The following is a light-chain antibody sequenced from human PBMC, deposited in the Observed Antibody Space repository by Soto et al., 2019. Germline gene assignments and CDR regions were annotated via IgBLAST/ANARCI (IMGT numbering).Light chain of an antibody. CDR3: CSYTTSNTRQIV. Sequence: QSVLTQPASVSGSPGQSITISCTGTSSDVGGYNYVSWYQQHPGKATKFIIYDVSNRPSGVSNRYSGTKSGNTASLTISGLQAEDEADYYCCSYTTSNTRQIVFGTGTKVTVL. V-gene: IGLV2-14*01. CDR1: SSDVGGYNY. CDR2: DVS. J-gene: IGLJ1*01.